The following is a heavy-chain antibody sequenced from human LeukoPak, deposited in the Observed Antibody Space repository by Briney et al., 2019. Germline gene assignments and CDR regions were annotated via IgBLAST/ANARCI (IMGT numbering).Heavy chain of an antibody. CDR1: GGFISSYY. Sequence: SETLSLTCTVSGGFISSYYWSWIRQPPGKGLEWIGYIYYSGSTNYNPSLKSRVTISVDTSKNQFSLKLSSVTAADTAVYYCARLAMGVAPDYWGQGTLVTVSS. CDR3: ARLAMGVAPDY. CDR2: IYYSGST. D-gene: IGHD1-26*01. V-gene: IGHV4-59*08. J-gene: IGHJ4*02.